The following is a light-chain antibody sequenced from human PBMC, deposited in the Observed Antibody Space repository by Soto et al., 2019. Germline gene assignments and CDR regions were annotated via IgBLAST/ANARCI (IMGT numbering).Light chain of an antibody. CDR2: DAS. J-gene: IGKJ5*01. Sequence: EIVVTQSPATLSVSPGERATLSCRASQSVSNNLAWYQQKPGQPPRLLIYDASTGATGIPARFSGSGSETEFTLTITSLQSEDFAVYYCQQRRSWPPTITFGQGTRLEIK. CDR1: QSVSNN. CDR3: QQRRSWPPTIT. V-gene: IGKV3-15*01.